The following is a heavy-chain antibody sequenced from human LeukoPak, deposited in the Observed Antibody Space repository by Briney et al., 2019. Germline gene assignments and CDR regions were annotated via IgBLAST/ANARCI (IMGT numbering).Heavy chain of an antibody. D-gene: IGHD2-15*01. V-gene: IGHV4-59*01. J-gene: IGHJ6*03. CDR3: ARYPGSAEYRHYYYMDV. CDR2: IYYTGST. CDR1: GDSISNYF. Sequence: PSETLSLTCTVSGDSISNYFWSWIRQPPGKGLESIGNIYYTGSTNYNPSLKSRVTISADTSKNQFSLKLRFVTAADTAVYYCARYPGSAEYRHYYYMDVWGKGTTVTVSS.